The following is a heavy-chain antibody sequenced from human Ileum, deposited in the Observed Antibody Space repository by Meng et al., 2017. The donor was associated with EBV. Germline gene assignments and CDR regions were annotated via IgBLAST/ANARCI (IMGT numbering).Heavy chain of an antibody. CDR2: IYNSGST. CDR1: GGSVSSGGNY. V-gene: IGHV4-61*08. J-gene: IGHJ4*02. Sequence: QVLLPGSGPGLVKPSETLSLTCSVSGGSVSSGGNYWSWIRQPPGKGLEWIGYIYNSGSTNYNPSLKSRVTISVDTSKNQFSLKLSSVTAADTAVYYCARDGYSSGSDWGQGTLVTVSS. CDR3: ARDGYSSGSD. D-gene: IGHD6-19*01.